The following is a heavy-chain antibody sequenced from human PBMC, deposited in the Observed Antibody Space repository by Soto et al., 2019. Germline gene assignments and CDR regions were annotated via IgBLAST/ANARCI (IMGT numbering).Heavy chain of an antibody. J-gene: IGHJ4*02. CDR1: GYTFTSYA. Sequence: ASVKVSCKASGYTFTSYAMHWVRQAPGQRLEWMGWINAGNGNTKYSQKFQGRITITRDTSASTAYMELSSLRSEDTAVYYCARDKGKYSSGWLFDYWGQGTLVTVSS. D-gene: IGHD6-19*01. CDR2: INAGNGNT. CDR3: ARDKGKYSSGWLFDY. V-gene: IGHV1-3*01.